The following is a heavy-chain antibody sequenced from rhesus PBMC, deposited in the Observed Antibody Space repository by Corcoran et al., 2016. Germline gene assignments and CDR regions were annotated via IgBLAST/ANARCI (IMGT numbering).Heavy chain of an antibody. V-gene: IGHV4-160*01. D-gene: IGHD6-31*01. CDR3: ARLSSGWYLGSLDY. Sequence: GGSFSRSWLGWLRHPPGKGLEWIGSIYGRSGSTEYNPSLKSRATISTDTSKNQFSLKLSSVTAADTAVYYCARLSSGWYLGSLDYWGQGVLVTVSS. CDR2: IYGRSGST. J-gene: IGHJ4*01. CDR1: GGSFSRSW.